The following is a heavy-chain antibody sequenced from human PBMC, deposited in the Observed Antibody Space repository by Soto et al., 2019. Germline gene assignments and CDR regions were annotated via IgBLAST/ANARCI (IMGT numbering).Heavy chain of an antibody. CDR2: IYYSGST. J-gene: IGHJ5*02. CDR3: ARHRLGWQWFDP. CDR1: GGSISSSSYY. V-gene: IGHV4-39*01. D-gene: IGHD1-26*01. Sequence: SETLSLTCTVSGGSISSSSYYWGWIRQPPGKGLEWIGSIYYSGSTYYNPSLKSRVTISLDTSKNRFSLKLGSVTAADTAVYYCARHRLGWQWFDPWGQGTLVTVSS.